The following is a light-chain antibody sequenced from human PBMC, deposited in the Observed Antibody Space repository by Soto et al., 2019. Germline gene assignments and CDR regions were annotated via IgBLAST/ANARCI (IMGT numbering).Light chain of an antibody. CDR1: QSVSSY. J-gene: IGKJ3*01. CDR2: DAS. Sequence: EIVLTQSPATLSLSPRERATLSCRASQSVSSYLAWYQQKPGQAPRLLIYDASHRATGIPARFSGSGSGTDFTLTISTLEPEDFAVYYCQHRSNWPRLTFGPGTKVVIK. V-gene: IGKV3-11*01. CDR3: QHRSNWPRLT.